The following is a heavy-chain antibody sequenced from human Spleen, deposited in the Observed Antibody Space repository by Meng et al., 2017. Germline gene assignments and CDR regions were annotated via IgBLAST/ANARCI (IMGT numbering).Heavy chain of an antibody. J-gene: IGHJ4*02. CDR2: IRPGASTI. Sequence: QVQLVESGGGLVTPGGSLRLSCAASEFTFSDYYMSWIPQGPGKGPGGVSYIRPGASTIHDADSVKGRFTISRDNAKNSLYLQMNSLRAEDTAVYYCARDSSWNDGGGCDYWGQGTLVTVSS. V-gene: IGHV3-11*01. D-gene: IGHD1-1*01. CDR1: EFTFSDYY. CDR3: ARDSSWNDGGGCDY.